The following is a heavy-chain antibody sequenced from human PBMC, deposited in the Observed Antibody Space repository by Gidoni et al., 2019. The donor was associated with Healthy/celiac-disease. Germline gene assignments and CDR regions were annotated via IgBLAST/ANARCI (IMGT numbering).Heavy chain of an antibody. D-gene: IGHD3-10*01. J-gene: IGHJ3*02. V-gene: IGHV4-34*01. Sequence: QVQLQQWGAGLLKPSETLSLTCAVYGGSFSGYYWSWIRQPTGKGLEWIGEINHSGSTNYNPSLNSRFTISVDTSKNQFSLKLSSVTAADTAVYYCARTMVRGPKGAFDIWGQGTMVTVSS. CDR1: GGSFSGYY. CDR3: ARTMVRGPKGAFDI. CDR2: INHSGST.